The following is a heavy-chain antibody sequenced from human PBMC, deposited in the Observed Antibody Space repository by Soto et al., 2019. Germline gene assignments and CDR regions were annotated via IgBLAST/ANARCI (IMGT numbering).Heavy chain of an antibody. D-gene: IGHD3-3*01. CDR3: AKDGITIFGVVSMDV. CDR1: GFTFSSYG. CDR2: IWYGGSNK. Sequence: GGSLRLSCAASGFTFSSYGMHLVRQAPGKGLEWVAVIWYGGSNKYYADSVKGRFTISRDNSKNTLYLQMNSLRAKDTAVYYCAKDGITIFGVVSMDVWGKGTTVTVSS. J-gene: IGHJ6*03. V-gene: IGHV3-33*06.